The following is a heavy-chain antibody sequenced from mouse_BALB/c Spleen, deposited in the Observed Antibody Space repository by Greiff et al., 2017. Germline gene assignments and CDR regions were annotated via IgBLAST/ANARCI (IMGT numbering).Heavy chain of an antibody. CDR3: ARGGDGYYKAWFAY. V-gene: IGHV2-2*02. CDR2: IWSGGST. J-gene: IGHJ3*01. CDR1: GFSLTSYG. D-gene: IGHD2-3*01. Sequence: VQLQQSGPGLVQPSQSLSITCTVSGFSLTSYGVHWVRQSPGKGLEWLGVIWSGGSTDYNAAFISRLSISKDNSKSQVFFKMNSLQANDTAIYYCARGGDGYYKAWFAYWGQGTLVTVSA.